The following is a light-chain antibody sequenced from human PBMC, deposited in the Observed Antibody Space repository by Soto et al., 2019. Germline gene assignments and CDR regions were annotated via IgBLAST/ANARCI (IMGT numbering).Light chain of an antibody. CDR1: QSIRNK. V-gene: IGKV1-5*03. J-gene: IGKJ1*01. Sequence: DIQMTQSPSTLSASIADRVTITFRAIQSIRNKLAWYHQIPGKAPKLLIYKASSLESGVPSRFSGSGSGPEFTLTISSLQPDDFATYYCQQYNSYWTFGQGTKVDI. CDR2: KAS. CDR3: QQYNSYWT.